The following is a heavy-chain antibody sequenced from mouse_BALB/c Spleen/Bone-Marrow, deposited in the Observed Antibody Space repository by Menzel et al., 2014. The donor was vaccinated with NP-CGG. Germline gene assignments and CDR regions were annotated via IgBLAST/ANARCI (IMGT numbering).Heavy chain of an antibody. Sequence: QQSGAELVKPGASVKMSCQASGYTFTSYNMHWVQQTPGPGLDWIGAIYPGNGDTSYNQEFKGKATLTADKSASTAYRQLSGLKSEDSAVYYWARFCEVFEVGGAATPVTFSS. J-gene: IGHJ1*01. V-gene: IGHV1-12*01. CDR1: GYTFTSYN. CDR2: IYPGNGDT. D-gene: IGHD1-3*01. CDR3: ARFCEVFEV.